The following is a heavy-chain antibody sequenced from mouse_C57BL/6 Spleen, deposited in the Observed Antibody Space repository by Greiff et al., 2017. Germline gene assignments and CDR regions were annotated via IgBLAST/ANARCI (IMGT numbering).Heavy chain of an antibody. Sequence: QVQLQQSGPELVKPGASVKISCKASGYAFSSSWMNWVKQRPGKGLEWIGRIYPGDGDTNYNGKFKGKATLTADKSSSTAYMQLSSLTSEDSAVYYCATDGGDYGLAYWGQVTLVTVSA. D-gene: IGHD2-4*01. CDR3: ATDGGDYGLAY. CDR1: GYAFSSSW. J-gene: IGHJ3*01. V-gene: IGHV1-82*01. CDR2: IYPGDGDT.